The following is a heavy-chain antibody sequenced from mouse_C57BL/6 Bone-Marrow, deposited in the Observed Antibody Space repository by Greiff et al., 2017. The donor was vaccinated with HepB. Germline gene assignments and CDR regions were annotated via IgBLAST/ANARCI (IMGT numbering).Heavy chain of an antibody. CDR3: ARPSYYWYFDV. J-gene: IGHJ1*03. CDR1: GYTFTSYW. V-gene: IGHV1-53*01. Sequence: QVHVKQPGTELVKPGASVKLSCKASGYTFTSYWMHWVKQRPGQGLEWIGNINPSNGGTNYNEKFKSKATLTVDKSSSTAYMKLSSLTSEDSAVYYCARPSYYWYFDVWGTGTTVTVSS. CDR2: INPSNGGT.